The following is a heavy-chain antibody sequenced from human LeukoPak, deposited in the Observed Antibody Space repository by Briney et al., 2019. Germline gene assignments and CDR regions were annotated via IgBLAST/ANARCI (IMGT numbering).Heavy chain of an antibody. D-gene: IGHD3-10*01. J-gene: IGHJ5*02. CDR1: GYTFTSYT. CDR2: IIPIFGTA. CDR3: ARDRHYYGSGSSPGVDP. V-gene: IGHV1-69*13. Sequence: SVKVSCKASGYTFTSYTIHWVRQAPGQGLEWMGGIIPIFGTANYAQKFQGRVTITADESTSTAYMELSSLRSEDTAVYYCARDRHYYGSGSSPGVDPWGQGTLVTVSS.